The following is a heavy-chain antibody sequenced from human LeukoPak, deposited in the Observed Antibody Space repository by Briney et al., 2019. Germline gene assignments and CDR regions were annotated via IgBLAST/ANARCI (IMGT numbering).Heavy chain of an antibody. Sequence: PGGSLRLSCAASGFTFSDYYMSWIRQAPGKGLEWISYIRSSGSTIYYADSVKGRFTISRDNAKNSLYLQMNSLRAEDTDVYYCARANYGSGTYFDYWGQGTLVTVSS. CDR1: GFTFSDYY. D-gene: IGHD3-10*01. CDR3: ARANYGSGTYFDY. V-gene: IGHV3-11*04. J-gene: IGHJ4*02. CDR2: IRSSGSTI.